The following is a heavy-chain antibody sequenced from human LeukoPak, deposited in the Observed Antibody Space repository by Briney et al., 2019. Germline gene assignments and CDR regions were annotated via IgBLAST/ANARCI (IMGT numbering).Heavy chain of an antibody. CDR1: GFTFSSYA. J-gene: IGHJ4*02. D-gene: IGHD6-13*01. CDR2: ISYDGSNK. Sequence: GGSLRLSCAASGFTFSSYAMHWVRQAPGKGLEWVAVISYDGSNKYYADSVKGRFTISRDNSKNTLYLQMNSLRAEDTAVYYCARAYFGELAAAGFDYWGQGTLVTVSS. CDR3: ARAYFGELAAAGFDY. V-gene: IGHV3-30-3*01.